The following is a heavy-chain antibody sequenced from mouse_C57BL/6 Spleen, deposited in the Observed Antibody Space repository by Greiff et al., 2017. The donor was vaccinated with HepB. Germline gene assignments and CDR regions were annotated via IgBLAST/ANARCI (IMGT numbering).Heavy chain of an antibody. CDR1: GFTFSDYY. J-gene: IGHJ3*01. Sequence: EVQVVESGGGLVQPGGSLKLSCAASGFTFSDYYMYWVRQTPEKRLEWVAYISNGGGSTYYPDTVKGRFTISRDNAKNTLYLQMSRLKSEDTAMYYCASMGGGNYGPWFAYWGQGTLVTVSA. V-gene: IGHV5-12*01. CDR3: ASMGGGNYGPWFAY. D-gene: IGHD2-1*01. CDR2: ISNGGGST.